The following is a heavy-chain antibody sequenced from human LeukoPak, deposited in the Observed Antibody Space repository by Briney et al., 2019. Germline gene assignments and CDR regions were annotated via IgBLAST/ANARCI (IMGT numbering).Heavy chain of an antibody. V-gene: IGHV3-53*01. J-gene: IGHJ3*02. CDR2: IYSGGST. CDR3: SSSSGYYSGAFDI. CDR1: GFTFSSNY. Sequence: GGSLRLSCAASGFTFSSNYMSWVRQAPGKGLEWVSVIYSGGSTYYSDSVKGRFTISRDNSKNTMYLQMNSLRAEDTAVYYCSSSSGYYSGAFDIWGQGTMVTVSS. D-gene: IGHD3-22*01.